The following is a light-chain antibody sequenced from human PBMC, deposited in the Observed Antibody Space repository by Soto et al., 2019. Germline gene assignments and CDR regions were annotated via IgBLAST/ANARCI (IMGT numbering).Light chain of an antibody. CDR3: QQYNSYQWT. Sequence: AIRMTQSPSSFSASTGDRLTITCRASQGISSYLAWYQQKPGKAPKLLIYAASTLQTGVPSRFSGSGSGTDFTLTISCLQSEDFATYYCQQYNSYQWTLGQGTKVDIK. CDR1: QGISSY. J-gene: IGKJ1*01. CDR2: AAS. V-gene: IGKV1-8*01.